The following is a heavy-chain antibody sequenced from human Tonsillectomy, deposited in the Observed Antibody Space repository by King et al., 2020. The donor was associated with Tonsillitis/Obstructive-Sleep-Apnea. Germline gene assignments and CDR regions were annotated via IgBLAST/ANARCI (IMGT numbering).Heavy chain of an antibody. CDR3: ARHSAMTTGYFQH. J-gene: IGHJ1*01. CDR1: GGSISSSSYY. D-gene: IGHD4-17*01. CDR2: VYYSGST. Sequence: QLQESGPGLVKPSETLSLTCIVSGGSISSSSYYSGWFRQPPGNGLEWIGSVYYSGSTYYKPSLKSRITISVDTAKNQFSLRLGSVTAADTAVYYCARHSAMTTGYFQHWGQGTLVTVSS. V-gene: IGHV4-39*01.